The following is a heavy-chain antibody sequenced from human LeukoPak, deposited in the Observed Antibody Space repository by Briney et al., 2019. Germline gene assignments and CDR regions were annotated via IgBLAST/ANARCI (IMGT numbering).Heavy chain of an antibody. D-gene: IGHD3-10*01. J-gene: IGHJ4*02. V-gene: IGHV4-39*01. Sequence: SETLSLTCTVSGGSLSSSSYYWGWIRQPPGEGLEWIGSIYYSGITYYNPSLKRRATISVHTSKNQFSLKLSSVTAADTAVYSCARHWGRGRRFGELFEGNIDYWGQGTLVTVSS. CDR2: IYYSGIT. CDR1: GGSLSSSSYY. CDR3: ARHWGRGRRFGELFEGNIDY.